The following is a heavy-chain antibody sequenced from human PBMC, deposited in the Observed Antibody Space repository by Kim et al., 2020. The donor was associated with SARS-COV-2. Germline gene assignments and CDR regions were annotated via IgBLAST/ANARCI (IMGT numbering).Heavy chain of an antibody. D-gene: IGHD2-2*01. J-gene: IGHJ6*02. CDR3: ARGGLGYVVPAATHYYYYGMDV. CDR1: GGSISSYY. CDR2: IYYSGST. V-gene: IGHV4-59*01. Sequence: SETLSLTCTVSGGSISSYYWSWIRQPPGKGLEWIGYIYYSGSTNYYPSPKSRGITSADTSSNQLSLQLSSVIAADTAVYYCARGGLGYVVPAATHYYYYGMDVGGQGTTVTVSS.